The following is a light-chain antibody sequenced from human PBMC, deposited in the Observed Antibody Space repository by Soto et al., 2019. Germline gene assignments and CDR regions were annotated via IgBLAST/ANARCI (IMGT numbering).Light chain of an antibody. CDR1: QSLVHTDAKTY. CDR3: MQSQQRPYT. Sequence: EIVVTQTPLSLSVTLGQPASISCQSGQSLVHTDAKTYLFWYLQQPRQPPQPLIYRVSNRFSGVPERFSGSGSGTDFTLKISRVQADDVGVYYCMQSQQRPYTFGQGTNLEIK. V-gene: IGKV2D-29*01. CDR2: RVS. J-gene: IGKJ2*01.